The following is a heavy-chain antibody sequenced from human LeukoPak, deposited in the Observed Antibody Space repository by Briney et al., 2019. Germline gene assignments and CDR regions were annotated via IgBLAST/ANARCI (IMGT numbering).Heavy chain of an antibody. CDR1: GFTFGDYA. J-gene: IGHJ6*03. CDR3: TRDAFAGTKYYYYYYYMDV. CDR2: IRSKAYGGTT. V-gene: IGHV3-49*03. Sequence: PGGSLRLSCTASGFTFGDYAMSWFRQAPGKGLEWVGFIRSKAYGGTTEYAASAKGRFTISRDDSKSIAYLQMNSLKTEDTAVYYCTRDAFAGTKYYYYYYYMDVWGKGTTVTVSS. D-gene: IGHD1-1*01.